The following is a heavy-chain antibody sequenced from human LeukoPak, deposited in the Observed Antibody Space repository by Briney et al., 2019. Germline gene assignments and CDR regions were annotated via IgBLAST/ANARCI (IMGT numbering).Heavy chain of an antibody. Sequence: GGSLRLSCAASGFTFSDYYMTWIRQAPGKGLEWVSYIGSSGTTIYYADSVRGRFTISRDNAKNSLYLQVNSLRAEDTAVYYCARSFWIRNYYYMDVWGKGTTVTVSS. V-gene: IGHV3-11*01. CDR1: GFTFSDYY. CDR2: IGSSGTTI. J-gene: IGHJ6*03. CDR3: ARSFWIRNYYYMDV. D-gene: IGHD3-3*01.